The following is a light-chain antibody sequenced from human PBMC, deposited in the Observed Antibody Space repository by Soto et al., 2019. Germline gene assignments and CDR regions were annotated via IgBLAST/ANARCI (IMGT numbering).Light chain of an antibody. CDR2: EVR. Sequence: QSVLTQPASVSGSLGQSITISCTGSNRDIGAYNLVSWYQQYPDTAPKLIIYEVRNRPSGVSYRFTGSWSGNTASLTISALQADDESTFSCSSYTTTSTLLFGGGTKVTVL. CDR1: NRDIGAYNL. V-gene: IGLV2-14*01. CDR3: SSYTTTSTLL. J-gene: IGLJ3*02.